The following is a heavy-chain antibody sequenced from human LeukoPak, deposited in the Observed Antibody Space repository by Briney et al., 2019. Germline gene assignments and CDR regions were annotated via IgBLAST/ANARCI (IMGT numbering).Heavy chain of an antibody. J-gene: IGHJ4*02. V-gene: IGHV3-23*01. D-gene: IGHD1-26*01. CDR1: GFAFSDYA. CDR3: VRVSGSYYLEY. CDR2: ITSNGART. Sequence: GGSLRLSCAASGFAFSDYAMSWVRQAPGKGLVWVSNITSNGARTNYAESVKGRFTISRNNSKNTLYLQMTGLRAEDTAGYYCVRVSGSYYLEYWGQGTLVTVSS.